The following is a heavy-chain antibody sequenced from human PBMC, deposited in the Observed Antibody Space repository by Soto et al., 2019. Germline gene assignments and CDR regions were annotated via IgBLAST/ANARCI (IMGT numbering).Heavy chain of an antibody. Sequence: EVQLVESGGGLVQPGGSLRLSCAASGFTFSSYSMNWVRQAPGKGLEWVSYISSSSSTIYYADSVKGRFTISRDNAKNSLYLQMNSLRDEDTAVYYCARGGLEWLFGSDAFDIWGQGTMVTVAS. V-gene: IGHV3-48*02. J-gene: IGHJ3*02. CDR2: ISSSSSTI. D-gene: IGHD3-3*01. CDR3: ARGGLEWLFGSDAFDI. CDR1: GFTFSSYS.